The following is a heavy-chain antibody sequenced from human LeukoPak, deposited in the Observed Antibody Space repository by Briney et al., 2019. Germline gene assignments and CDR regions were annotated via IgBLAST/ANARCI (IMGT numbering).Heavy chain of an antibody. Sequence: GGSLRLSCAASGFTFSSYGMHWGRQAPGKGLEWVAVISYDGSNKYYADSVKGRFTISRDNSKNTLYLQMDSLRAEDTAVYYCAKNGAVAGAYYFDYWGQGTLVTVSS. CDR1: GFTFSSYG. V-gene: IGHV3-30*18. CDR3: AKNGAVAGAYYFDY. D-gene: IGHD6-19*01. CDR2: ISYDGSNK. J-gene: IGHJ4*02.